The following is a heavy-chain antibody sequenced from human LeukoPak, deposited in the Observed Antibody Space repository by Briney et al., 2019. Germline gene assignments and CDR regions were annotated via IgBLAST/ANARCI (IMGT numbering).Heavy chain of an antibody. CDR3: AKDPDWTTVTNDY. V-gene: IGHV3-23*01. CDR2: ISGSGGST. J-gene: IGHJ4*02. D-gene: IGHD4-17*01. CDR1: GFTFGSYA. Sequence: GGPLRLSCAASGFTFGSYAMSWVRQAPGKGLEWVSAISGSGGSTYYADSVKGRFTISRDNSKNTLYLQMNSLRAEDTAVYYCAKDPDWTTVTNDYWGQGTLVTVSS.